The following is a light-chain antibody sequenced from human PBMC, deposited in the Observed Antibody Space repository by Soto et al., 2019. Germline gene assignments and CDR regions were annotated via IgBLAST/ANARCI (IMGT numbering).Light chain of an antibody. CDR1: QSISSW. CDR2: DAS. CDR3: QQYNSYSRT. V-gene: IGKV1-5*01. Sequence: DIQMTQSPSTLSASVGDRVTITCRASQSISSWLAWYQQKPGKAPKLLIYDASSLESGVPSRFSGSGSGTEFTLTISSLQPDDFANCYCQQYNSYSRTFGQGTKVDIK. J-gene: IGKJ1*01.